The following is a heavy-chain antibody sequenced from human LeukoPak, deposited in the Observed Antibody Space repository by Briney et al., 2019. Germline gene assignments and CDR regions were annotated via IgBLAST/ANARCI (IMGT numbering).Heavy chain of an antibody. CDR2: INHSGST. Sequence: PSETLSLTCAVYGGSFSGYYWSWIRQPPGKGLEWIGEINHSGSTNYNPSLKSRVTISVDTSKNQFSLKLSSVTAADTAVYYCAREDGEVVVAADQDYNWFDPWGQGTLVTVSS. J-gene: IGHJ5*02. D-gene: IGHD2-15*01. CDR3: AREDGEVVVAADQDYNWFDP. CDR1: GGSFSGYY. V-gene: IGHV4-34*01.